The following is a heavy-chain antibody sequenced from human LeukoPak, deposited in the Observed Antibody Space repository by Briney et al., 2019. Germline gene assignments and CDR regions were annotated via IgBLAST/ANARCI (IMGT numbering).Heavy chain of an antibody. D-gene: IGHD1-14*01. Sequence: GGSLRLSCAASGFTFSNYYMNWVRQAPGKGLEWVANIKQDGTEKYYVDSAKGRITISRDNAKNSLYLQMNSLRAEDTAVYYCARGVLWEPPDYWGQGTLVTVSS. CDR3: ARGVLWEPPDY. CDR2: IKQDGTEK. CDR1: GFTFSNYY. V-gene: IGHV3-7*01. J-gene: IGHJ4*02.